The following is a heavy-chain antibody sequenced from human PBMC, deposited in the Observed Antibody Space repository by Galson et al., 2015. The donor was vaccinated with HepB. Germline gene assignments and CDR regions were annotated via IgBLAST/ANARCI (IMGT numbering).Heavy chain of an antibody. CDR1: GFTFSNYG. CDR2: ISGNGRKT. Sequence: SLRLSCAASGFTFSNYGMSWVRQAPGKGLEWVSGISGNGRKTQYSDSVKGRFIISRDNSNSSLHLQMNNLRADDTAVYYCAKDRIVTIFGVAPFLHWGRGTLVTVSS. J-gene: IGHJ4*02. D-gene: IGHD3-3*01. CDR3: AKDRIVTIFGVAPFLH. V-gene: IGHV3-23*01.